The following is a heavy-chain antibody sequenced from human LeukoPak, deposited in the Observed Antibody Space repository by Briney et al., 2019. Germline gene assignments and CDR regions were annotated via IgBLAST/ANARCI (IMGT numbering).Heavy chain of an antibody. CDR2: IKEDGSEK. Sequence: GGSLRLSCGASRFTFSNYWMSWVRQAPGKGLEWVANIKEDGSEKDYVDSVKGRFTISRDNAKNSLYLQMNSLRAEDTAVYYCARDLPYCSGGSCYSGSYYYGMDVWGQGTTVTVSS. CDR3: ARDLPYCSGGSCYSGSYYYGMDV. V-gene: IGHV3-7*01. J-gene: IGHJ6*02. D-gene: IGHD2-15*01. CDR1: RFTFSNYW.